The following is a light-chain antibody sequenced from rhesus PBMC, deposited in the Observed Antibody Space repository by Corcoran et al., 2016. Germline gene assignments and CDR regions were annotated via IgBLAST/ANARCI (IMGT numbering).Light chain of an antibody. CDR3: QQRNSYPPT. CDR1: QGIISY. CDR2: DAS. Sequence: DIQLTQSPSSLSASVGDRVTITCRASQGIISYLAWYQQKSGKAPKLLSYDASNLQSGVPSRFSGSGSGTEFTLPISSLQPEDFATYYCQQRNSYPPTFGGGTKVEIK. J-gene: IGKJ4*01. V-gene: IGKV1-38*01.